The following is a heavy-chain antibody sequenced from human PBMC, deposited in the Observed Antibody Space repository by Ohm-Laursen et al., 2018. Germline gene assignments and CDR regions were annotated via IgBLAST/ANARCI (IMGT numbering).Heavy chain of an antibody. J-gene: IGHJ3*02. D-gene: IGHD5-24*01. CDR1: GGSFSGYD. CDR2: INHSGRT. CDR3: ARYSPVEMIIRGAFDI. Sequence: GTLSLTCAVYGGSFSGYDWSWIRQPPGQGLEWIGEINHSGRTNYNPPLKSRVIISVDTSKNQVSLRMSPVTAADTAVYYCARYSPVEMIIRGAFDIWGQGTMVTVSS. V-gene: IGHV4-34*01.